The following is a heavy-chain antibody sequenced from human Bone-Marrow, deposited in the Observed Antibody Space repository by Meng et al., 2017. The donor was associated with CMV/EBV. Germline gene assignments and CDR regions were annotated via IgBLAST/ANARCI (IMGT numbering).Heavy chain of an antibody. J-gene: IGHJ4*02. Sequence: ASVKVSCKASGYTFTGYYMHWVRQAPGQGLEWMGWINPNSGGTNYAQKFQGRVTMTRDTSISTAYMGLSWLRSDATAGYYCARGGGSYSGDYWGQGTLVTFSS. CDR1: GYTFTGYY. CDR2: INPNSGGT. V-gene: IGHV1-2*02. D-gene: IGHD1-26*01. CDR3: ARGGGSYSGDY.